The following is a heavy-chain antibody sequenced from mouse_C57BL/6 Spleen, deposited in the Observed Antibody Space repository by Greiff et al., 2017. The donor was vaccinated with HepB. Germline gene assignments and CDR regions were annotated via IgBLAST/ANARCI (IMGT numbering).Heavy chain of an antibody. Sequence: QVQLQQPGAELVKPGASVKMSCKASGYTFTSYWITWVKQRPGQGLEWIGDIYPGSGSTNYNEKFKSKATLTVDTSSSTPYMQLSSLTSEDSAVYYCARYDYYGSSLYWYFDVWGTGTTVTVSS. CDR2: IYPGSGST. D-gene: IGHD1-1*01. V-gene: IGHV1-55*01. CDR1: GYTFTSYW. CDR3: ARYDYYGSSLYWYFDV. J-gene: IGHJ1*03.